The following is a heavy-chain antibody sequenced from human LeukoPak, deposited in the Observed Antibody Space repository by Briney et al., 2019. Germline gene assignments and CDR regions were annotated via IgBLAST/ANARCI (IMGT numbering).Heavy chain of an antibody. CDR3: ARGPPYQLLPTRYDY. CDR1: GFTFDDYG. J-gene: IGHJ4*02. V-gene: IGHV3-20*04. Sequence: PGGSLRLSCAASGFTFDDYGMSWVRQAPGKGLEWVSDINWNGGSTGYADSVKGRFTISRDNAKNSLFLQMNSLRAEDTALYYCARGPPYQLLPTRYDYWGQGTLVTVSS. CDR2: INWNGGST. D-gene: IGHD2-21*01.